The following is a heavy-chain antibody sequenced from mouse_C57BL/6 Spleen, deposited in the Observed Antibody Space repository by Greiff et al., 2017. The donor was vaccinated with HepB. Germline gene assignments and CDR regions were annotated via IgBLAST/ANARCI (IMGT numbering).Heavy chain of an antibody. J-gene: IGHJ4*01. D-gene: IGHD1-1*01. V-gene: IGHV1-15*01. CDR1: GYTFTDYE. CDR3: TVYYYGSSFVRNAMDY. Sequence: VQLQQSGAELVRPGASVTLSCKASGYTFTDYEMHWVKQTPVHGLEWIGAIDPENGGTAYNQKFKGKAILTADKSSSTAYMELRSLTSEDSAVYYCTVYYYGSSFVRNAMDYWGQGTSVTVSS. CDR2: IDPENGGT.